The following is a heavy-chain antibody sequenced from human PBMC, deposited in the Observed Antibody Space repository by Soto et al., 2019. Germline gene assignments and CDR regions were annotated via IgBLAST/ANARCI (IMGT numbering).Heavy chain of an antibody. J-gene: IGHJ6*02. CDR1: GYTFINYY. Sequence: QVQLVQSGAEVKKPGASVEVSCKASGYTFINYYIHWVRQAPGQGLEWMGIINPNGDSTTYAQNFHGRVTMTRDTSTSTVYMELNSLRSEDTAVYFCARDGWFSALRVPFGMDVWGQGTTVTVSS. V-gene: IGHV1-46*01. CDR3: ARDGWFSALRVPFGMDV. D-gene: IGHD3-10*01. CDR2: INPNGDST.